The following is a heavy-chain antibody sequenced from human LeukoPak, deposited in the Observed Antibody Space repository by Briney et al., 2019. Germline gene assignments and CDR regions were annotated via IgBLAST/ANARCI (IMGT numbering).Heavy chain of an antibody. CDR3: AREGPHYYFDY. CDR1: GGSTSSSSYY. Sequence: SETLSLTCTVSGGSTSSSSYYWSWIRQPPGKGLEWIGSIYYSGSTYYNPSLKSQVTISVDTSKNQFSLKLTSVTAADTAVYFCAREGPHYYFDYWGQGTLVTVSS. CDR2: IYYSGST. D-gene: IGHD3-10*01. V-gene: IGHV4-39*01. J-gene: IGHJ4*02.